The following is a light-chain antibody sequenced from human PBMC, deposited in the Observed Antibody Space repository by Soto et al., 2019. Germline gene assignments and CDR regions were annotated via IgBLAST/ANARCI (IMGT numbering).Light chain of an antibody. CDR2: DAS. CDR3: QQYNTYSPERT. V-gene: IGKV1-5*01. CDR1: QSIGRW. Sequence: DIQMTQSPSTLSAFVGDRFTITCRASQSIGRWLAWYQQKPGKAPKLLIYDASSLESGVPSRFSGSGSGTEFTLTISSLQPDDFATYYCQQYNTYSPERTFGQGTKVDI. J-gene: IGKJ1*01.